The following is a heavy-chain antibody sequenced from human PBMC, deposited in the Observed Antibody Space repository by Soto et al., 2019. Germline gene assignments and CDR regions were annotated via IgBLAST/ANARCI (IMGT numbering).Heavy chain of an antibody. J-gene: IGHJ4*02. CDR2: IYSGGST. CDR1: GFTVSTKY. CDR3: ARDPWAADY. Sequence: EVELVESGGGLVQPGGSLRLSCAASGFTVSTKYMSWVRHAPGKGLEWASVIYSGGSTFYADSVRGRFTISRDNSKNTVNLQMNSLRAEDTAVYYCARDPWAADYWGQGTLVTVSS. D-gene: IGHD3-16*01. V-gene: IGHV3-66*01.